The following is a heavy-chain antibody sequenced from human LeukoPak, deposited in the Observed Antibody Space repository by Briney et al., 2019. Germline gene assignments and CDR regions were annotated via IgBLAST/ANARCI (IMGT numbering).Heavy chain of an antibody. CDR3: ATDYYDSSGYPDAFDI. CDR2: VYSSGNT. D-gene: IGHD3-22*01. J-gene: IGHJ3*02. V-gene: IGHV4-61*02. Sequence: PSQTLSLTCTVSGDSISSGTYYWSWVRQPAGKGLEWIERVYSSGNTYYNPSLKSRVAISVDTSTNQFSLKLSSVTAADTAVYYCATDYYDSSGYPDAFDIWGQGTMVTVSS. CDR1: GDSISSGTYY.